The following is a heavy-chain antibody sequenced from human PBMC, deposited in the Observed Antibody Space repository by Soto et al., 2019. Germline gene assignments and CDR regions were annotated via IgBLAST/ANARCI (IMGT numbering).Heavy chain of an antibody. Sequence: PSETLSLTCDVYGGSFSGYYWSWIRQPPGKGLEWIGEINHSGSTNYNPSLKSRVSISVDMSKNQFSLKLSSVTAADTAVYYCARGSVVVVINYWGQGIMVTVSS. CDR3: ARGSVVVVINY. CDR2: INHSGST. V-gene: IGHV4-34*01. CDR1: GGSFSGYY. D-gene: IGHD3-22*01. J-gene: IGHJ4*02.